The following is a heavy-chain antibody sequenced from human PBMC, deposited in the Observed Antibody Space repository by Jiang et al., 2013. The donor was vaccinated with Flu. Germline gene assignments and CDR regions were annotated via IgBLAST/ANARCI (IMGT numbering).Heavy chain of an antibody. Sequence: PGLVKPSQTLSLTCTVSGGSISSGSYYWSWIRQPAGKGLEWIGRIYTSGSTNYNPSLKSRVTISVDTSKNQFSLKLSSVTAADTAVYYCGGLRWERGYFDYWGQGTLVTVSS. CDR2: IYTSGST. CDR3: GGLRWERGYFDY. CDR1: GGSISSGSYY. V-gene: IGHV4-61*02. D-gene: IGHD4-23*01. J-gene: IGHJ4*02.